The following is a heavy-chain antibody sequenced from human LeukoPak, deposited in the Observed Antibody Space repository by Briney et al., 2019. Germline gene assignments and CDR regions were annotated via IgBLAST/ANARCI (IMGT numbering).Heavy chain of an antibody. J-gene: IGHJ4*02. CDR2: INPSGGST. V-gene: IGHV1-46*01. CDR1: GYTFTSCY. CDR3: AILVTSRTDSDY. Sequence: ASVTVSCKASGYTFTSCYMHWVRQAPGQGLEWMGIINPSGGSTSYAQKFQGRVTMTRDTSTSTVYMELSSLRSEDTAVYYCAILVTSRTDSDYWGQGTLVTVSS. D-gene: IGHD4-23*01.